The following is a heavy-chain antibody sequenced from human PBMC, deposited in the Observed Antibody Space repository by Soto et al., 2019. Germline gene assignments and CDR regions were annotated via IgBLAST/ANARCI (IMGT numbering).Heavy chain of an antibody. CDR3: ARGVAAPTWGNDYGMDV. V-gene: IGHV6-1*01. CDR2: TYYRSKWYN. J-gene: IGHJ6*02. D-gene: IGHD6-19*01. Sequence: SQTLSLTCAISGDSVSSNNAAWNWIRQSPSRGLELLGRTYYRSKWYNDYAVSVKSRITINPDTSKNQFSLQLNSVTPEDTAVYYCARGVAAPTWGNDYGMDVWGQGTTVTVSS. CDR1: GDSVSSNNAA.